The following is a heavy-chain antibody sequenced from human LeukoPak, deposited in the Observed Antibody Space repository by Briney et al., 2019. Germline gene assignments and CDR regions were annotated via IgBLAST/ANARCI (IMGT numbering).Heavy chain of an antibody. CDR2: INPNSGGT. V-gene: IGHV1-2*02. CDR1: GYTFTDYY. D-gene: IGHD1-26*01. J-gene: IGHJ6*02. Sequence: ASVKVSCKASGYTFTDYYMHWVRQAPGQGLEWMGWINPNSGGTNHAQKFQDRVTMTRDTSISTAYMELSSLRSDDTAVYYCATELGATYDNYYHGMDVWGQGTTVTVSS. CDR3: ATELGATYDNYYHGMDV.